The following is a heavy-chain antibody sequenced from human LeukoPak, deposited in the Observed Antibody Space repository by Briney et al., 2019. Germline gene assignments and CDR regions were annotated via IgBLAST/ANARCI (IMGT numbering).Heavy chain of an antibody. D-gene: IGHD3-22*01. V-gene: IGHV3-23*01. Sequence: GGSLRLSCAASGFTFSSYGMSWVRQAPGKGLEWVSFITPGSASTSYADSVKGRFTISRDNPGNTLYMQMNSLRDEDTALYYCAVMHGYYDGSGYWVQWGQGTLVTVSS. J-gene: IGHJ4*02. CDR2: ITPGSAST. CDR1: GFTFSSYG. CDR3: AVMHGYYDGSGYWVQ.